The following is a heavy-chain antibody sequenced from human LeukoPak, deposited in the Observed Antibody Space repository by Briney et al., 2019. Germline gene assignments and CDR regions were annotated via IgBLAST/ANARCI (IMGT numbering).Heavy chain of an antibody. J-gene: IGHJ4*02. CDR3: STDSPTGFDH. Sequence: SETLSLTCTVSGASIRSYYWSWTRQTPGKGLEWIGYIYHTGSTKYNPSLKSRVTISIGTSKNHFSLTLTSVTAADTAVYYCSTDSPTGFDHWGQGALVTVSS. D-gene: IGHD2-8*02. CDR1: GASIRSYY. V-gene: IGHV4-59*01. CDR2: IYHTGST.